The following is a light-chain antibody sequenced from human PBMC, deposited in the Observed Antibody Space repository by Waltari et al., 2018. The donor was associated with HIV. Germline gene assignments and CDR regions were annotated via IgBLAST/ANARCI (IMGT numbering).Light chain of an antibody. CDR2: RNN. J-gene: IGLJ3*02. CDR1: SSNIGRTY. Sequence: QSVLTQPPSVSGTPGKRVTISCSGSSSNIGRTYVYWYQQLPGTAPKLLIYRNNQRPSGVPDRFSVSKSGTSVSLAISGLRSEDEADYHCGAWDDSLSGWVFGGGTKLTVL. CDR3: GAWDDSLSGWV. V-gene: IGLV1-47*01.